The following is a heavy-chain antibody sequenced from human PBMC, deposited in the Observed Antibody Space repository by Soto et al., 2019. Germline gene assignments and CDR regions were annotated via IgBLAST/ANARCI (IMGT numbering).Heavy chain of an antibody. CDR3: ASSHRAYYDFWSGSYYYYGMDV. CDR1: GGSISSSSYY. V-gene: IGHV4-39*01. D-gene: IGHD3-3*01. J-gene: IGHJ6*02. CDR2: IYYSGST. Sequence: KSSETLSLTCTVSGGSISSSSYYWGWIRQPPGKGLEWIGSIYYSGSTYYNPSLKSRVTISVDTSKNQFSLKLSSVTAADTAVYYCASSHRAYYDFWSGSYYYYGMDVWGQGTTVTVSS.